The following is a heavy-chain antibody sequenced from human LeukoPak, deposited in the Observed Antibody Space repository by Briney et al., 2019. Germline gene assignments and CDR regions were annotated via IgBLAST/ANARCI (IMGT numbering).Heavy chain of an antibody. CDR2: IIPIFGTA. V-gene: IGHV1-69*01. CDR3: ARGKDQLLYDYFDY. D-gene: IGHD2-2*02. CDR1: GGTFSSYA. Sequence: SVKASCTASGGTFSSYAISWVRQAPGQGLEWMGGIIPIFGTANYAQKFQGRVTITADESTSTAYMELSSLRSEDTAVYYCARGKDQLLYDYFDYWGQGTLVTVSS. J-gene: IGHJ4*02.